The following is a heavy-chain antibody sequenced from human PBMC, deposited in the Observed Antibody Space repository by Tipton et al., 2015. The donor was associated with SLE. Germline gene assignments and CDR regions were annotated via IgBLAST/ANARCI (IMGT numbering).Heavy chain of an antibody. CDR1: GYIFTKCW. V-gene: IGHV5-51*03. D-gene: IGHD3-16*01. CDR3: ASLRGGRGYYFDN. CDR2: IYPGDSDT. Sequence: QSGAEVKKPGESLKISCKGSGYIFTKCWIGWVRQMPGKGLEWMGIIYPGDSDTRYSPSFQGQVTISADKSIDTAYLQWSSLKASDTAMYYCASLRGGRGYYFDNWGQGTLVTVSS. J-gene: IGHJ4*02.